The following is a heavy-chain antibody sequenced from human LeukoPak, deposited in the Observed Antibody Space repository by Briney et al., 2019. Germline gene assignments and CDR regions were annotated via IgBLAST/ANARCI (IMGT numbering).Heavy chain of an antibody. V-gene: IGHV3-23*01. J-gene: IGHJ4*02. CDR3: AKEGLRYDNSGYYYVGFYFDY. Sequence: GGSLRLSCAASGFTFSSYGMSWVRQAPGKGLEWVSAISGSGGSTYYADSVKGRFTISRDNSKHTLYLQMTSLRAEDTAVYYCAKEGLRYDNSGYYYVGFYFDYWGQGTLVTVSS. CDR2: ISGSGGST. CDR1: GFTFSSYG. D-gene: IGHD3-22*01.